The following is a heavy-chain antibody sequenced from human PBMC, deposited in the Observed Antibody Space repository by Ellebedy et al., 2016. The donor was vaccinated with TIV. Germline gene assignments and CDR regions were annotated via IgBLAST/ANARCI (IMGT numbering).Heavy chain of an antibody. J-gene: IGHJ3*02. V-gene: IGHV3-53*01. CDR2: IYSGGST. CDR3: ATGFTSMIVAGRAFDI. D-gene: IGHD3-22*01. CDR1: GFTVSSNY. Sequence: GESLKISCAASGFTVSSNYMSWVRQAPGKGLEWVSVIYSGGSTYYADSVKGRFTISRHNSKNTLYLQMNSLRAEDTAVYYCATGFTSMIVAGRAFDIWGQGTMVTVSS.